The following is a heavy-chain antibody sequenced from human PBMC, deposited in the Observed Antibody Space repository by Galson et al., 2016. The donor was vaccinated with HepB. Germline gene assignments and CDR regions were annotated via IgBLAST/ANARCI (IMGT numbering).Heavy chain of an antibody. CDR2: IWYDGSKK. CDR1: GFNLRKYT. D-gene: IGHD5-12*01. Sequence: ASGFNLRKYTMHWVRQTPGKGLEWAAGIWYDGSKKYYADSVQGRFTISRDNYRNMLFLEVNSLRAEDTAVYYCARDNFGYEGIGGACDIWGQGTMLVVSS. J-gene: IGHJ3*02. CDR3: ARDNFGYEGIGGACDI. V-gene: IGHV3-33*01.